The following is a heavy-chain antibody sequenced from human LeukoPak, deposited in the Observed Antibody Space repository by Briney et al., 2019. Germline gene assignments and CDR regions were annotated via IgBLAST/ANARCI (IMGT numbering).Heavy chain of an antibody. J-gene: IGHJ4*02. D-gene: IGHD5-12*01. Sequence: GGSLRLSCAASGFTFSSYGMHWVRQAPGKGLEGGGFIRYDGSNKYYADSVKGRFTISRDNSKKTLYMQMNRLRAEDTGVYYLARGPSGYHNTGGQGTLVTVSS. CDR2: IRYDGSNK. CDR3: ARGPSGYHNT. V-gene: IGHV3-30*02. CDR1: GFTFSSYG.